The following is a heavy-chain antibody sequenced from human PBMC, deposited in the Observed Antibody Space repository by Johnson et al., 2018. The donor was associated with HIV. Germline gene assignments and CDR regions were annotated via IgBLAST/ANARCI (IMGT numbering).Heavy chain of an antibody. J-gene: IGHJ3*02. Sequence: QLVESGGGLVQPGGSLRLSCAASGFTVSTNYMSWVRQAPGKGLEWVSVIYDGGRTYYADSVKGRFTISRDNSKNTLYLQMNSLRAEDTAVYYCAKGLYNWNDELDAFDIWGQGTMVTVSS. CDR1: GFTVSTNY. V-gene: IGHV3-66*01. CDR2: IYDGGRT. CDR3: AKGLYNWNDELDAFDI. D-gene: IGHD1-20*01.